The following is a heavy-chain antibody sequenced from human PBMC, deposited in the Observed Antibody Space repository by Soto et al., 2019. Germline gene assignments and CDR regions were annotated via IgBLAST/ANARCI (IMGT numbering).Heavy chain of an antibody. CDR2: IKQDGSER. CDR3: ARSSGWLHDY. J-gene: IGHJ4*02. Sequence: PVGSLRLSCAASGFSLSGYWMNWVRQAPGRGLEWVAIIKQDGSERYYVDSVKGRFTISRDNAKNSLYLQMSSLRVEDTALYYCARSSGWLHDYWGQGTLVTRLL. D-gene: IGHD6-19*01. V-gene: IGHV3-7*01. CDR1: GFSLSGYW.